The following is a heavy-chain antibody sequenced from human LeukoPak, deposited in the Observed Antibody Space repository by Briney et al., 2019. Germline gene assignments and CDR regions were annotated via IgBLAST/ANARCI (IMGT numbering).Heavy chain of an antibody. J-gene: IGHJ4*02. CDR3: ARGGGSSPRIGAY. CDR1: GFTFSSYS. D-gene: IGHD6-6*01. V-gene: IGHV3-21*01. CDR2: ISSSSSYI. Sequence: GGSLRLSCAASGFTFSSYSMNWVRQAPGKGLEWVSSISSSSSYIYYADSVKGRFTISRDNAKNSLYLQMNSLRAEDTAVYYCARGGGSSPRIGAYWGQGTLVTVSS.